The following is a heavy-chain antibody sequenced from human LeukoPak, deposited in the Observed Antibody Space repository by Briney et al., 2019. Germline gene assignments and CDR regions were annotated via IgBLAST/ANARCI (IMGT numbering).Heavy chain of an antibody. Sequence: GGSLRLSCAASGFTFSSYSMNWVRQAPGKGLEWVSYISSSSSTIYYADSVKGRFTISRDNSKNTLYLQMNGLRAEDTAVYYCAKGDLVPDPWGQGTLVTVSS. D-gene: IGHD2-2*01. CDR2: ISSSSSTI. CDR1: GFTFSSYS. J-gene: IGHJ5*02. CDR3: AKGDLVPDP. V-gene: IGHV3-48*01.